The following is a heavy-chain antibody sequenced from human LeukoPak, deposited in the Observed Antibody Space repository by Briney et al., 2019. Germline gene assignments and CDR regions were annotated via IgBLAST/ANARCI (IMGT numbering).Heavy chain of an antibody. Sequence: PGGSLRLSCAASGFTFNDYAMHWVRQVPGKGLEWVSLINWSGVSTYYADSVKGRFTISRDNNKDSLFLQMNSLSAEDTAVYYCARAQKYSYDAFDIWGQGTMVTVSS. J-gene: IGHJ3*02. CDR2: INWSGVST. D-gene: IGHD4-11*01. CDR3: ARAQKYSYDAFDI. V-gene: IGHV3-43D*03. CDR1: GFTFNDYA.